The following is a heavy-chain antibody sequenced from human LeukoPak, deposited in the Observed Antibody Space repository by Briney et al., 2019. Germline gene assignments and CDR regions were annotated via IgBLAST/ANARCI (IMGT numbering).Heavy chain of an antibody. CDR3: ARGARRIAVAGNGYFQH. Sequence: ASVKVSCKASGYTFTGYYMHWVRQAPGQGLEWMGWINPNSGGTNYAQKFQGRVTMTRDTSISTAYMELSRLRSDDTAVYYCARGARRIAVAGNGYFQHWGQGTLVTVSS. V-gene: IGHV1-2*02. CDR1: GYTFTGYY. J-gene: IGHJ1*01. D-gene: IGHD6-19*01. CDR2: INPNSGGT.